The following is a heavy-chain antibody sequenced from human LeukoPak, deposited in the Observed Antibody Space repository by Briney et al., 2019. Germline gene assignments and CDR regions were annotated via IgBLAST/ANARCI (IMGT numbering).Heavy chain of an antibody. J-gene: IGHJ4*02. CDR2: IYHSGST. Sequence: SETLSLTCTVSGGSISSGGYYWSWIRQPPGKGLEWIGYIYHSGSTYYNPSLKSRVTISVDRSKNQFSLKLSSVTAADTAVYYCVRDLHYGSGSDSWGQGTLVTVSS. CDR1: GGSISSGGYY. D-gene: IGHD3-10*01. CDR3: VRDLHYGSGSDS. V-gene: IGHV4-30-2*01.